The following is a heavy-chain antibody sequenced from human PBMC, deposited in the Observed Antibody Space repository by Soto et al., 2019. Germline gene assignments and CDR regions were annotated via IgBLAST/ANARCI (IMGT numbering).Heavy chain of an antibody. CDR1: GFTFSSYA. Sequence: GGSLRLSCAASGFTFSSYAMHWVRQAPGKGLEWVAVISYDGSNKYYADSVKGRFTISRDNSKNTLYLQMNSLRAEDTAVYYCAREAFWSGYYTDYYYYGMDVWGQGTTVTVSS. CDR3: AREAFWSGYYTDYYYYGMDV. V-gene: IGHV3-30-3*01. CDR2: ISYDGSNK. D-gene: IGHD3-3*01. J-gene: IGHJ6*02.